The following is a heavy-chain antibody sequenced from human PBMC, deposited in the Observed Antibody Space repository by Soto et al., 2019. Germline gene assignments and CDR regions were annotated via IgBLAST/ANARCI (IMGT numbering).Heavy chain of an antibody. V-gene: IGHV4-31*03. J-gene: IGHJ3*02. CDR2: IYYSGST. Sequence: TLSLTCTVSGCSISSGGYYWSWIRQHPGKGLEWIGYIYYSGSTYYNPSLKSRVTISVDTSKNQFSLKLSSVTAADTAVYYCARDFWSGYFAFDIWGQETMVTVS. D-gene: IGHD3-3*01. CDR3: ARDFWSGYFAFDI. CDR1: GCSISSGGYY.